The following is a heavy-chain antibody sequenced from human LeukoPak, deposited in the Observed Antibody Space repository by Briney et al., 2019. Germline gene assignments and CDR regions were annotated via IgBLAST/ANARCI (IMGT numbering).Heavy chain of an antibody. V-gene: IGHV3-30-3*01. CDR1: GFTFSSYA. D-gene: IGHD2-2*02. J-gene: IGHJ4*02. CDR3: ARANCSSTSCYIPADY. CDR2: ISYDGSNK. Sequence: GGSLRLSCAASGFTFSSYAMHWVRQAPGKGLEWVAVISYDGSNKYYADSVKGRFTISGDNSKNTLYLQMNSLRAEDTAVYYCARANCSSTSCYIPADYWGQGTLVTVSS.